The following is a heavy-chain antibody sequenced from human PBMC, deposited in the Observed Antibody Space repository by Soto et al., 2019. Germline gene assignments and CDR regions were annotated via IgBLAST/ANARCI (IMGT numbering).Heavy chain of an antibody. CDR3: ARGFRYYGSGSYWLGYYYMDV. CDR1: GGSFSGYY. Sequence: HSETLSLTCAVYGGSFSGYYWSWIRQPPGKGLEWFGEINHSGSTNYNPSLKSRVTISVDTSKNQFSLKLSSVTAADTAVYYCARGFRYYGSGSYWLGYYYMDVWGKGTTVTVSS. J-gene: IGHJ6*03. CDR2: INHSGST. D-gene: IGHD3-10*01. V-gene: IGHV4-34*01.